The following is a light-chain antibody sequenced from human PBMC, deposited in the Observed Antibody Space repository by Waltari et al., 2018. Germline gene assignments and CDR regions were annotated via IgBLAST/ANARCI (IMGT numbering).Light chain of an antibody. J-gene: IGKJ5*01. CDR2: DAS. Sequence: EVVLTPSPVTLSLSAGERATLSCRASQSVGKFLAWYQKKPGQAPRLLIYDASNRATGIPVTFSGSGSGTDVTLTISSVQPEDFALYFCQQRSDWPPSITFGQGTRLEI. V-gene: IGKV3-11*01. CDR1: QSVGKF. CDR3: QQRSDWPPSIT.